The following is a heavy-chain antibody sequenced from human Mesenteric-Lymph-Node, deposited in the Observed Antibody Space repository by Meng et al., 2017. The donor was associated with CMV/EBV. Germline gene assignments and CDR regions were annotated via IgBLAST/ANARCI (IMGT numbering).Heavy chain of an antibody. J-gene: IGHJ6*02. D-gene: IGHD2-2*01. Sequence: GGSLRLSCAASGFTFDDYGMSWVRQAPGKGLEWVSGINWSGDNLSYAGSVKGRFTISRDNAKNSLYLQMNSLRAEDTALYYCAREKSDPYATSRTRFYYYGMDVWGQGTTVTVSS. CDR3: AREKSDPYATSRTRFYYYGMDV. CDR1: GFTFDDYG. CDR2: INWSGDNL. V-gene: IGHV3-20*04.